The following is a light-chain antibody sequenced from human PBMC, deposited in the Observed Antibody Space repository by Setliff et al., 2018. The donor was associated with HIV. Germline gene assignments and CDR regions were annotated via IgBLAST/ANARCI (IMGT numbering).Light chain of an antibody. CDR3: CSYAGSNNPRDV. CDR1: SSDVGAYNF. CDR2: EVN. J-gene: IGLJ1*01. Sequence: LTQPPSASGSPGQSVAISCTGTSSDVGAYNFVSWYQQHPGKAPKLILYEVNKRPSGVPDRFSGSKSGNTASLTVSGLQAEDEADYYCCSYAGSNNPRDVFGTGTKVTVL. V-gene: IGLV2-8*01.